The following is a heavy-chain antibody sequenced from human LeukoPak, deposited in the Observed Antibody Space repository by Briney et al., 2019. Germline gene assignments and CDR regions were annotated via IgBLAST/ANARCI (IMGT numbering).Heavy chain of an antibody. CDR3: ARDRYSSSWYSDY. V-gene: IGHV3-23*01. CDR2: ISGSGGST. D-gene: IGHD6-13*01. Sequence: GGSLRLSCAASGFTFSSYAMSWVRQAPGKGLEWVSAISGSGGSTYYADSVKGRFTISRDNSKNTLYLQMNSLRAEDTAVYYCARDRYSSSWYSDYWGQGTLVTVSS. CDR1: GFTFSSYA. J-gene: IGHJ4*02.